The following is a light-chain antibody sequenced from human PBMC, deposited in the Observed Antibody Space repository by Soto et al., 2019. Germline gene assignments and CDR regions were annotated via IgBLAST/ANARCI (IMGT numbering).Light chain of an antibody. J-gene: IGKJ1*01. CDR2: WAS. CDR3: QQYYTNPRT. Sequence: DIVMTQSPDSLAVSLGERATVNCKSGQSVLYSSDNRNYLAWYQQKPGQSPKLLISWASTRESGVPDRSSGSGSGTDFTLTISSLQAEDVAVYFCQQYYTNPRTFGQGTKVEIK. V-gene: IGKV4-1*01. CDR1: QSVLYSSDNRNY.